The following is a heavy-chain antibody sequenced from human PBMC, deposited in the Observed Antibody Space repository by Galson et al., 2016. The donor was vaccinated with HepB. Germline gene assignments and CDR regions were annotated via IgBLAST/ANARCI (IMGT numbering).Heavy chain of an antibody. CDR1: EFTFGGYS. V-gene: IGHV3-48*01. Sequence: SLRLSCAASEFTFGGYSMHWFRQAPGKGLDWIAYTSATGTTINYADSVKGRFIISRDNAKNSLYLQMSSLGVEATAVYYCARDSRATFGEPNWFDPWGQGTLVIVSS. J-gene: IGHJ5*01. D-gene: IGHD3-3*01. CDR2: TSATGTTI. CDR3: ARDSRATFGEPNWFDP.